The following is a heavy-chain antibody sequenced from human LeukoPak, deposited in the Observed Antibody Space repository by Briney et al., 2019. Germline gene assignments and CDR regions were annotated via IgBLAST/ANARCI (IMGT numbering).Heavy chain of an antibody. CDR2: ISWNSGSI. CDR1: GFTFDDYA. V-gene: IGHV3-9*01. CDR3: ARARPTGYSSGWYDY. D-gene: IGHD6-19*01. Sequence: PGGSLRLSCAASGFTFDDYAMHWVRQAPGKGLEWVSGISWNSGSIGYADSVKGRFTISRDNSKNTLYLQMNSLRAEDTAVYYCARARPTGYSSGWYDYWGQGTLVTVSS. J-gene: IGHJ4*02.